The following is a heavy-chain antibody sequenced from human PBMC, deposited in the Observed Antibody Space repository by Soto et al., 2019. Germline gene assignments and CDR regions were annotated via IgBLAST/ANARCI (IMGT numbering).Heavy chain of an antibody. Sequence: VQLVESGGGVVQPGRSLRLSCAASGFTFSNSGMHWVRQAPGRGLEWVAVIWYDGSKKYYADSVKGRFTISRDNSKNTMSLQMNSLRVEDTAVYYCARGGGEVVAATYFHHWGQGTLVTVSS. V-gene: IGHV3-33*01. CDR3: ARGGGEVVAATYFHH. CDR1: GFTFSNSG. CDR2: IWYDGSKK. D-gene: IGHD2-15*01. J-gene: IGHJ1*01.